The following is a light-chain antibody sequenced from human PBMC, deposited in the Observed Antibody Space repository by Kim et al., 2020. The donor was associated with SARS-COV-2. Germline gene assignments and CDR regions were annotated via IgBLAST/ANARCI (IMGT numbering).Light chain of an antibody. CDR1: QSIDDW. V-gene: IGKV1-5*03. Sequence: DIQMTQSPSTLSASVGDRVIITCRASQSIDDWLAWYQQKPGKAPKLVIYMASNLQTGVPSRFSAGGSGTEFTLTISSLQPDDFAIYYCQQHRTYSFTFGPGTKVDIK. CDR3: QQHRTYSFT. CDR2: MAS. J-gene: IGKJ3*01.